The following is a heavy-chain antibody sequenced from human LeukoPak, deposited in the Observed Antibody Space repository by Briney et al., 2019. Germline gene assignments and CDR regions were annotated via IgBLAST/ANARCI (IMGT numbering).Heavy chain of an antibody. CDR2: IIPILGIA. CDR1: GGTFSSYA. D-gene: IGHD3-10*01. CDR3: ARDRGLNVCPSDY. V-gene: IGHV1-69*04. J-gene: IGHJ4*02. Sequence: ASVKVSCKASGGTFSSYAISWVRQAPGQGLEWMGRIIPILGIANYAQKFQGRVTITADKSTSTAYMELSSLRSEDTAVYYCARDRGLNVCPSDYWGQGTLVIVSS.